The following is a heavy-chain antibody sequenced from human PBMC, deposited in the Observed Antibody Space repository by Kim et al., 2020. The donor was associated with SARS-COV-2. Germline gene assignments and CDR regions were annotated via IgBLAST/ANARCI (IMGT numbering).Heavy chain of an antibody. D-gene: IGHD3-10*01. CDR3: ARDRLPGERPKGPFDY. V-gene: IGHV4-34*01. CDR1: GGSFSGYY. J-gene: IGHJ4*02. CDR2: INYSGST. Sequence: SETLSLTCAVYGGSFSGYYWSWIRQPPGKGLEWIGEINYSGSTNYNPSLKSRVTISVDTSKNQFSLKLSSVTAADTAVYYCARDRLPGERPKGPFDYWGQGTLVTVSS.